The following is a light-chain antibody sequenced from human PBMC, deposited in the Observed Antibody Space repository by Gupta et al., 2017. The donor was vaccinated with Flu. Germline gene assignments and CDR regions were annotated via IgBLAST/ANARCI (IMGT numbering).Light chain of an antibody. V-gene: IGKV3-20*01. CDR3: HHYGTSRT. Sequence: EVVFTQSPGTLPLSPGERVTLSCRASQIINSAYLGWYQQKPGQAPRLLIYGASDRATGTPDRFSGSGSATDFTLTISRLEPEDFAVYYCHHYGTSRTFGQGTKVEIK. J-gene: IGKJ1*01. CDR2: GAS. CDR1: QIINSAY.